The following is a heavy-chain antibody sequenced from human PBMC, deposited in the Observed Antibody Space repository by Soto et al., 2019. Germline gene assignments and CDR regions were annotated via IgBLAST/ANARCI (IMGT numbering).Heavy chain of an antibody. V-gene: IGHV3-30*18. D-gene: IGHD2-15*01. CDR3: AKVPAATPYYYYYGMDV. J-gene: IGHJ6*02. CDR1: GFTFSSYG. Sequence: QVQLVESGGGVVQPGRSLRLSCAASGFTFSSYGMHWVRQAPGKGLEWVAVISYDGSNKYYADSVKGRFTISRDNSKNTLYLQMNSLRAEDTAVYYCAKVPAATPYYYYYGMDVWGQGTTVTVSS. CDR2: ISYDGSNK.